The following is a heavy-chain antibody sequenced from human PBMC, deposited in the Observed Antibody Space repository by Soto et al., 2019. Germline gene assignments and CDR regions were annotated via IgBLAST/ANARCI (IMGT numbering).Heavy chain of an antibody. J-gene: IGHJ6*02. D-gene: IGHD3-3*01. Sequence: GPGPTLVNPTQTLTLTCTFSGLSLSISGVGVGWIRQPPGKALEWLALIYWNDDKRYSPSLKSRLTITKDTSKNQVVLTMTNMDPVDTATYYCAHSPQTYYDFWSGYKPIYYYYGMDVWGQGTTVTVSS. CDR1: GLSLSISGVG. V-gene: IGHV2-5*01. CDR3: AHSPQTYYDFWSGYKPIYYYYGMDV. CDR2: IYWNDDK.